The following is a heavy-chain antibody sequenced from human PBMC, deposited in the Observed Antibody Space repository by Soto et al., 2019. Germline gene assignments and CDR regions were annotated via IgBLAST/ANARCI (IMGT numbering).Heavy chain of an antibody. CDR3: ARPQRGHSGGSQFDP. J-gene: IGHJ5*02. D-gene: IGHD1-26*01. V-gene: IGHV4-39*01. CDR2: IDLGGSR. Sequence: PSETLSLTCAVSGASIGRGYDYWGWIRQPPGKGLEWIGNIDLGGSRSYNPSLKSRVTVSADASKNQLSLRLTSVTATDTAVYYCARPQRGHSGGSQFDPWGQGTLVTVSS. CDR1: GASIGRGYDY.